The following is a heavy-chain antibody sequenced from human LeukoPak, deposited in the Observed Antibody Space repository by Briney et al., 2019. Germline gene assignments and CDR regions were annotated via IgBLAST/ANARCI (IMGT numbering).Heavy chain of an antibody. V-gene: IGHV3-9*01. CDR1: GFTFDDYA. CDR2: IGWNSGSI. CDR3: AKDSAAAGKNAFDI. J-gene: IGHJ3*02. Sequence: PGRSLRLSCAASGFTFDDYAMHWVRQAPGKGLEWVSGIGWNSGSIGYADSVKGRFTISRDNAKNSLYLQMNSLRAEDTALYYCAKDSAAAGKNAFDIWGQGTMVTVSS. D-gene: IGHD6-13*01.